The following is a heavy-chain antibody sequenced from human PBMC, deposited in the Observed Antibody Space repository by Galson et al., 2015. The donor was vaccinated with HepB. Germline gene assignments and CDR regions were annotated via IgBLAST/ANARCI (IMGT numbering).Heavy chain of an antibody. V-gene: IGHV4-59*01. CDR1: GGSISSFY. D-gene: IGHD4-23*01. CDR3: ARVPTYGGKDY. J-gene: IGHJ4*02. Sequence: QVQLQESGPGLVKPSETLSLTCTVSGGSISSFYWSWIRQPPGKGLEWIGYIYYSGSTNYNPSLKSRVTMSVDTSKNQFSLKLSSVTAADTAVYYCARVPTYGGKDYWGQGTLVTVSS. CDR2: IYYSGST.